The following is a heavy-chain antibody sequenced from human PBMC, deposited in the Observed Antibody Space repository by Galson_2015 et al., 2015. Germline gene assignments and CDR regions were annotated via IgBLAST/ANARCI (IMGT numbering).Heavy chain of an antibody. J-gene: IGHJ4*02. D-gene: IGHD3-3*02. CDR3: AREKINGHFWSAYSCLAY. V-gene: IGHV3-21*01. CDR1: GFTFSSYR. CDR2: ISSSSSYI. Sequence: SLRLSCAASGFTFSSYRMNWVRQAPGKGLEWVSSISSSSSYIYYADSVKGRFTISRDNAKNSLYLQMNSLRAVDTAVYYYAREKINGHFWSAYSCLAYWGQGTLVTVSS.